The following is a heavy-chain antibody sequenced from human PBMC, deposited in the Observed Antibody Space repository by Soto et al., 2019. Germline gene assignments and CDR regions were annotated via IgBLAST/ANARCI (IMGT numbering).Heavy chain of an antibody. D-gene: IGHD6-6*01. CDR1: GYTFTSYD. CDR3: ARGPGIAARRKGYNWFDP. V-gene: IGHV1-8*01. CDR2: MNPNSGNT. J-gene: IGHJ5*02. Sequence: GASVKVSCKASGYTFTSYDINWVRQATGQGLEWMGWMNPNSGNTGYAQKFQGRVTMTRNTSISTAYMELSSLRSEDTAVYYCARGPGIAARRKGYNWFDPWGQGTLVTVSS.